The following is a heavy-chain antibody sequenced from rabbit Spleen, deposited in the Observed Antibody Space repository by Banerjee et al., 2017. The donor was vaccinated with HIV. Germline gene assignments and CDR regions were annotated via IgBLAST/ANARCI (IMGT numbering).Heavy chain of an antibody. CDR1: GFSFSSRYY. CDR3: ARGDGDSTYVYDFGLDL. V-gene: IGHV1S45*01. CDR2: IGSGATGNT. J-gene: IGHJ3*01. Sequence: QEQLVESGGGLVQPEGSLTLTCTASGFSFSSRYYMCWVRQAPGKGLEWIGCIGSGATGNTYYASWAKGRFTISKTSSTTLTLQMTSLTAADTATYFCARGDGDSTYVYDFGLDLWGPGTLVTVS. D-gene: IGHD2-1*01.